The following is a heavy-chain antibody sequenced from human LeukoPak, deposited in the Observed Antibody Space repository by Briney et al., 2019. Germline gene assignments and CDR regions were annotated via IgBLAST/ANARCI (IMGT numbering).Heavy chain of an antibody. CDR1: GFTFSTYW. J-gene: IGHJ5*02. Sequence: TGGSLRLSCAASGFTFSTYWISWVRQAPGKGLEWVANIKQDGSEKYYVDSVKGRFTISRDNAKNSLSLQMNSLRAEDTAVYYCAKDYGDTYNWFDPWGQGTLVTVSS. D-gene: IGHD4-17*01. CDR3: AKDYGDTYNWFDP. CDR2: IKQDGSEK. V-gene: IGHV3-7*04.